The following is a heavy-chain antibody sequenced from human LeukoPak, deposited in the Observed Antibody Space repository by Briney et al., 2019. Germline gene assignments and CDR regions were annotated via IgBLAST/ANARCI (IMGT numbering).Heavy chain of an antibody. J-gene: IGHJ5*02. Sequence: SETLSLTCTVSGGSISSYYWSWIRQPPGKGLEWIGYIYYSGSTNYNPSLKSRVTISVDTSKNQFSLKLSSVTAADTAVYYCVRLSFEYSSSSSPLWFDPWGQGTLVTVSS. CDR1: GGSISSYY. V-gene: IGHV4-59*01. D-gene: IGHD6-6*01. CDR2: IYYSGST. CDR3: VRLSFEYSSSSSPLWFDP.